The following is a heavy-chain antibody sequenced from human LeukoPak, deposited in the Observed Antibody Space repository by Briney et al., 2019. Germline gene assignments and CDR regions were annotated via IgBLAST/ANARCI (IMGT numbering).Heavy chain of an antibody. D-gene: IGHD3-22*01. Sequence: LVKVSCKASGGTFSSYAISWVRQAPRQGLEWMGGIIPIFGTANYAQKFQGRVTITTDESTSAAYMELSSLRSEDTAVYYCARALDSSGYYTYDYWGQGTLVTVSS. J-gene: IGHJ4*02. CDR1: GGTFSSYA. CDR2: IIPIFGTA. V-gene: IGHV1-69*05. CDR3: ARALDSSGYYTYDY.